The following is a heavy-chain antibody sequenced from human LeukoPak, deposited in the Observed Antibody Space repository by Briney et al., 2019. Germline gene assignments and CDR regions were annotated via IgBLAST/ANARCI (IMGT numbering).Heavy chain of an antibody. J-gene: IGHJ5*01. CDR1: GYSISSGYY. V-gene: IGHV4-38-2*02. D-gene: IGHD5-12*01. CDR2: IYHIGRT. CDR3: AREGASGGYDWGWFDS. Sequence: PSETLSLTCSVSGYSISSGYYWVWIRQPPGKGLEWIGNIYHIGRTHYNPSLKRRVTISVDMSKNQFPLELRSVSAADTAVYFCAREGASGGYDWGWFDSWGQGTLVTVSS.